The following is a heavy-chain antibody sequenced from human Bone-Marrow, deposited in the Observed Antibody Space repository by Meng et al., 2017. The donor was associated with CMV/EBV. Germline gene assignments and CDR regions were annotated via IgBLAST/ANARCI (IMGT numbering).Heavy chain of an antibody. J-gene: IGHJ6*02. Sequence: GGSLRLSCAAYGFTFSSYWMHWVRQAPGKGLVWVSCINSDGNSTSYADSVKGRVTISRDNYKNTLYLQMNSLIAEDTAVYYCARVVPAARGEDVWGQGTTVTVSS. CDR2: INSDGNST. V-gene: IGHV3-74*01. D-gene: IGHD2-2*01. CDR1: GFTFSSYW. CDR3: ARVVPAARGEDV.